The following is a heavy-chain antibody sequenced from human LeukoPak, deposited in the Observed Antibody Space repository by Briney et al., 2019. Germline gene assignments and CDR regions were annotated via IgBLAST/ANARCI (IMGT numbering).Heavy chain of an antibody. Sequence: GSLRLSCAASGFTFSSYAMSWVRQAPGKGLEWVSAISGSGGSTYYADSVKGRFTISRDNSKNTLYLQMNSLRAEDTAVYYCAKGPGIAVAGPPGDWGQGTLVTVSS. V-gene: IGHV3-23*01. CDR2: ISGSGGST. D-gene: IGHD6-19*01. J-gene: IGHJ4*02. CDR1: GFTFSSYA. CDR3: AKGPGIAVAGPPGD.